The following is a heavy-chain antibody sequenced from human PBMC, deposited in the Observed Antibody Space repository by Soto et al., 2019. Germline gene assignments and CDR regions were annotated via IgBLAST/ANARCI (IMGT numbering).Heavy chain of an antibody. Sequence: GGSLRLSCAASGFTFSSYAMSWVRQSPGKGLEWVSAISGSGGSTYYADSVKGRFTISRDNSKNTLNLQMNSLRAEDTAVYYCAKTYGSGSYYNEPFDYWGQGTLVTVS. CDR1: GFTFSSYA. CDR2: ISGSGGST. CDR3: AKTYGSGSYYNEPFDY. D-gene: IGHD3-10*01. V-gene: IGHV3-23*01. J-gene: IGHJ4*02.